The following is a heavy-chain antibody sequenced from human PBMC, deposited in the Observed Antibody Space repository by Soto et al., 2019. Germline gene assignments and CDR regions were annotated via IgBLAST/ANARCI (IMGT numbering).Heavy chain of an antibody. V-gene: IGHV3-49*03. D-gene: IGHD3-16*01. CDR1: GFTLADYT. CDR3: TRDFYGKGGDVSVLDWFDP. CDR2: MRHRAYGETT. J-gene: IGHJ5*02. Sequence: GGSLRLSCTASGFTLADYTLSWFRQAPGKGLEWVGFMRHRAYGETTEYAASVKGRFTISRDDSNNIAYLQMNSLKIEDTAVYYCTRDFYGKGGDVSVLDWFDPWGQGTLVTVSS.